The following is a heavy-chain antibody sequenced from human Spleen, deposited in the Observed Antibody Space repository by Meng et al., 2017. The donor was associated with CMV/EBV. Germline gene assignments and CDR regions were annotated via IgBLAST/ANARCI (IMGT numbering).Heavy chain of an antibody. V-gene: IGHV3-9*01. CDR3: AKGGEWTLDD. CDR1: GFTFDDFT. CDR2: ISWNRGSI. Sequence: LSLTCAASGFTFDDFTMHWVRQPPGKGLEWVSGISWNRGSIGYADSVKGRFTISRDNAKNSLYLQMNSLRPEDTALYYCAKGGEWTLDDWGQGTLVTVSS. J-gene: IGHJ4*02. D-gene: IGHD3-3*01.